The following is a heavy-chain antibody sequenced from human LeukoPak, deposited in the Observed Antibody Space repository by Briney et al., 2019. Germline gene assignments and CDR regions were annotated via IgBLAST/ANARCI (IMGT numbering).Heavy chain of an antibody. J-gene: IGHJ4*02. CDR2: ISSSSSTI. CDR1: GFTSSSYS. Sequence: GGSLRLSCAASGFTSSSYSMNWVRQAPGKGLEWVSYISSSSSTIYYADSVKGRFTISRDNAKNSLYLQMNSLRAEDTAVYYCARARYGDDETYYFDYWGQGTLVTVSS. D-gene: IGHD4-17*01. CDR3: ARARYGDDETYYFDY. V-gene: IGHV3-48*01.